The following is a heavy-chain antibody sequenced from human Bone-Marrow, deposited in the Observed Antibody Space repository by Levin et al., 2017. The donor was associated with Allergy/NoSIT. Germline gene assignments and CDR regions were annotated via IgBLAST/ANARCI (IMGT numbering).Heavy chain of an antibody. D-gene: IGHD3-10*01. CDR2: IYDTAGP. J-gene: IGHJ4*02. CDR3: ARARISGTHYVSLDY. V-gene: IGHV4/OR15-8*01. CDR1: TDSLSSSNW. Sequence: SETLSLTCDVSTDSLSSSNWWTWVRQPPGKGLEWIGEIYDRGSLGEIYDTAGPNYNPSLESRVTISVEKSNSQFSLKLTSVTAADTAVYYCARARISGTHYVSLDYWGQGTLVTVSS.